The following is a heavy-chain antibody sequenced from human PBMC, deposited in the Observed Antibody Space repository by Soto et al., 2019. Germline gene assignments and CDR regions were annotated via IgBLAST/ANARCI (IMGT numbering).Heavy chain of an antibody. D-gene: IGHD3-10*01. CDR2: IYPGDSDT. CDR1: GYSFTSYW. V-gene: IGHV5-51*01. Sequence: LGESLKISCQGSGYSFTSYWIGWVRQMPGKGLEWMGIIYPGDSDTRYSPSFQGQVTISADKSISTAYLQWSSLKASDTAMYYCARNEGSLRDWFDPWGQGTLVTISS. CDR3: ARNEGSLRDWFDP. J-gene: IGHJ5*02.